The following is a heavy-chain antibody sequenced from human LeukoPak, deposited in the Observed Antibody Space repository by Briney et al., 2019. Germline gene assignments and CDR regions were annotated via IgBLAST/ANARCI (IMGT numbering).Heavy chain of an antibody. CDR1: GGSISSYY. J-gene: IGHJ3*02. CDR3: ARPYSSGYRGAFDI. CDR2: IYYSGST. D-gene: IGHD6-19*01. Sequence: SETLSLTCTVSGGSISSYYWSWIRQPPGKGLEWIGYIYYSGSTNYNPSLKSRVTISVDTSKNQFSLKLSSVTAADTAVYYCARPYSSGYRGAFDIWGQGTMVTVSS. V-gene: IGHV4-59*01.